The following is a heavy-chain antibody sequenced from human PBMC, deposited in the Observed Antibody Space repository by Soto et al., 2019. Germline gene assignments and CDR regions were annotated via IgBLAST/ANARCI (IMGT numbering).Heavy chain of an antibody. J-gene: IGHJ4*02. D-gene: IGHD1-1*01. V-gene: IGHV4-61*01. CDR3: ARARNRYFDY. CDR1: GGSMTTGSYF. CDR2: VFRSGSI. Sequence: QVQLQESGPGLVRPSESLSLTCNVSGGSMTTGSYFWSWIRQPPGKGLEWIGYVFRSGSINYSPSFKSLVTISIDTSKNQFSLMLKSVTAADTAVYFCARARNRYFDYWGQGALVTVSS.